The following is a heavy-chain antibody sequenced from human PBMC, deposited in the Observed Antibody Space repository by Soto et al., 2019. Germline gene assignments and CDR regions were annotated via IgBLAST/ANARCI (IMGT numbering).Heavy chain of an antibody. V-gene: IGHV4-59*08. CDR2: IYYSGST. J-gene: IGHJ3*02. Sequence: TSETLSLTCTVSGGSISSYYWSWIRQPPGKGLEWIGYIYYSGSTNYNPSLKSRVTISVDTSKNQFSLKLSSVTAADTAVYYCARHNLIAVAGPRRAFDIWGQGTMVTVSS. CDR3: ARHNLIAVAGPRRAFDI. CDR1: GGSISSYY. D-gene: IGHD6-19*01.